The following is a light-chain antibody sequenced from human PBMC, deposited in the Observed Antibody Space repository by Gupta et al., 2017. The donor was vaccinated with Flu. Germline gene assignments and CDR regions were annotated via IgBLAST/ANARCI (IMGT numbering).Light chain of an antibody. J-gene: IGKJ2*01. CDR1: QTMSTY. CDR3: QQSYSTPYT. CDR2: AAS. Sequence: RPSLSASVGDRVTITCRASQTMSTYLNWYQQKPGEAPNLLIYAASNLQSWVPSRFSGSGSGTDFTLTITSLQPEDFATYYCQQSYSTPYTFGQGTKLEIK. V-gene: IGKV1-39*01.